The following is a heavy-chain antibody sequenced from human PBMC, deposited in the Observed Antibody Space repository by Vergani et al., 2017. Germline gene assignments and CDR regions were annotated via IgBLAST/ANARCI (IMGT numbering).Heavy chain of an antibody. CDR1: GGSISRGGYY. CDR2: IYYSGST. Sequence: QVQLQESGPGLVKPSQTLSLTCTVSGGSISRGGYYWSWIRQHPGKGLEWIGYIYYSGSTYYNPYLKSRVTIPVDSSKNQFTVKLSSVTAADTAVYYCANGGDGYNYSVDYWGQGTLVTVSS. CDR3: ANGGDGYNYSVDY. J-gene: IGHJ4*02. D-gene: IGHD5-24*01. V-gene: IGHV4-31*03.